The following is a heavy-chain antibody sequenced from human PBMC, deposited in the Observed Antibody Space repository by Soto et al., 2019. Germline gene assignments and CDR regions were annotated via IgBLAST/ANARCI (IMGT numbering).Heavy chain of an antibody. J-gene: IGHJ6*02. CDR1: GFPFDSSS. D-gene: IGHD3-3*01. CDR2: LSSGSFYI. CDR3: AREANTIYAPHGLDV. Sequence: ESGGGLVKPGGSLRLSCAVSGFPFDSSSMSWVRQAPGQGLEWLASLSSGSFYIFHADSIRGRFTISRDDAKNLLFLQMNSLTIEDTATYYCAREANTIYAPHGLDVWGQGTAVTVSS. V-gene: IGHV3-21*01.